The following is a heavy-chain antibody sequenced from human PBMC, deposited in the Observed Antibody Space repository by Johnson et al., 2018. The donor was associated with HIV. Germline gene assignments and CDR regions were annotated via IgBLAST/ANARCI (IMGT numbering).Heavy chain of an antibody. Sequence: VQLVESGGGVVQPGRSLRLSCAASGFTFSSYAMHWVRQAPGKGLAWVAVISYDGSNKYYADSVKGRFTISRDNSKNTLYLQMNSLRAEDTAVYYCARDATYYYDSSGYHDAFDIWGQGTMVTVSS. CDR3: ARDATYYYDSSGYHDAFDI. D-gene: IGHD3-22*01. CDR1: GFTFSSYA. J-gene: IGHJ3*02. V-gene: IGHV3-30-3*01. CDR2: ISYDGSNK.